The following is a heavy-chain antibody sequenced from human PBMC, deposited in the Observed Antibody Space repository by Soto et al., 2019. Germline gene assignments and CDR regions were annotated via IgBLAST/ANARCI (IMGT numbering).Heavy chain of an antibody. CDR2: ISAYNGNT. CDR3: ARMPRREYSADDAFDI. V-gene: IGHV1-18*01. CDR1: GYTFTSYG. D-gene: IGHD5-12*01. J-gene: IGHJ3*02. Sequence: GXSVKVSCKASGYTFTSYGISWVRQAPGQGLEWMGWISAYNGNTNYAQKLQGRVTMTTDTSTSTAYMELRSLRSDDTAVYYCARMPRREYSADDAFDIWGQGTMVTVSS.